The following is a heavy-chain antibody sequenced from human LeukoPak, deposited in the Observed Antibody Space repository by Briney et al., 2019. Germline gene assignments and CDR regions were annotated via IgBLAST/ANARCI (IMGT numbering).Heavy chain of an antibody. CDR2: INPNSGGT. CDR3: ARGLPRYCSGGSCYSSPFDY. Sequence: ASVKVSCKASGYTFTGHYMHWVRQAPGQGLEWMGWINPNSGGTNYAQKFQGRVTMTRDTSISTAYMELSRLRSDDTAVYYCARGLPRYCSGGSCYSSPFDYWGQGTLVTVSS. CDR1: GYTFTGHY. D-gene: IGHD2-15*01. V-gene: IGHV1-2*02. J-gene: IGHJ4*02.